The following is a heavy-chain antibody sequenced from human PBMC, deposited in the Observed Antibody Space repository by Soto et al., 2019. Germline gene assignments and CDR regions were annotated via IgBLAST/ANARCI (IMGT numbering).Heavy chain of an antibody. D-gene: IGHD5-18*01. V-gene: IGHV4-34*01. CDR1: GGSFSGYY. CDR3: ARRYGSCFDS. CDR2: INHSGST. J-gene: IGHJ4*02. Sequence: SETLSLTCAVYGGSFSGYYWSWIRQPPGKGLEWIGEINHSGSTNYNPSLKSRVTISVDTSKNQFSLKLSSVTAADTAVYYCARRYGSCFDSWGQGTLVTSPQ.